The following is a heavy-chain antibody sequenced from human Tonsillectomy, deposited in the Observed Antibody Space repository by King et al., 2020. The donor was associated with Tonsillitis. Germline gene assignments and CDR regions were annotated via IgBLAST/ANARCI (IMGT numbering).Heavy chain of an antibody. Sequence: VQLVESGAELKKPGESLKISCKASGYNFPSFWISWVRQMPGKGLEWMGFIYPRDSETKYGPSLEGQFTISIDKAFSTAYLQWGSLEASDTSIYYCARRQVIPGYGYGSDAFDIWGQGTMVTVSS. V-gene: IGHV5-51*03. CDR2: IYPRDSET. J-gene: IGHJ3*02. CDR3: ARRQVIPGYGYGSDAFDI. CDR1: GYNFPSFW. D-gene: IGHD3-10*01.